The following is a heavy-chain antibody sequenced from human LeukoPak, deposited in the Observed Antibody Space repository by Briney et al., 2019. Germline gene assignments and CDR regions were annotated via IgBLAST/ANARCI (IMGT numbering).Heavy chain of an antibody. Sequence: GGSLRLSCAASGFTFSRNYMSWVPQAPGKGLEWVSVIYSGGSTFYADSVKGRFTISRDNSKNTLYLQMTSLRAEDTAVYYCAREVVRGVIDYWGHGTLVTVSS. J-gene: IGHJ4*01. CDR1: GFTFSRNY. CDR2: IYSGGST. CDR3: AREVVRGVIDY. D-gene: IGHD3-10*01. V-gene: IGHV3-53*01.